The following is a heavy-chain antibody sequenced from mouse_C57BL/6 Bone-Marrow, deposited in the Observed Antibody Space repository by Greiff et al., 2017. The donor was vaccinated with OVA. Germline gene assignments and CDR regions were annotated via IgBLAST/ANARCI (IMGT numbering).Heavy chain of an antibody. J-gene: IGHJ3*01. CDR3: ARDLGSGYAFAY. CDR2: ISDGGSYT. CDR1: GFTFSSYA. Sequence: EVMLVESGGGLVKPGGSLKLSCAASGFTFSSYAMSWVRQTPEKRLEWVATISDGGSYTYYPDNVKGRFTISRDNAKNNLYLQMSHLKSEDTAMYYCARDLGSGYAFAYWGQGTLVTVSA. D-gene: IGHD2-2*01. V-gene: IGHV5-4*01.